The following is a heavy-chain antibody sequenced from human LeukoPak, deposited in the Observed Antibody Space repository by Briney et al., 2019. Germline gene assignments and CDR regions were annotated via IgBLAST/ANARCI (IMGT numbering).Heavy chain of an antibody. V-gene: IGHV3-23*01. D-gene: IGHD6-19*01. CDR2: ISGSGGST. CDR3: AKPSQGSSGWSSPSEFDY. J-gene: IGHJ4*02. Sequence: GGSLRLSCAASGFTFSSYAMSWVRQAPGKGLEWVSAISGSGGSTYYADSVKGRFTISRDNSKNTLYLQMNSLRAEDTAVYYCAKPSQGSSGWSSPSEFDYWRQGTLVTVSS. CDR1: GFTFSSYA.